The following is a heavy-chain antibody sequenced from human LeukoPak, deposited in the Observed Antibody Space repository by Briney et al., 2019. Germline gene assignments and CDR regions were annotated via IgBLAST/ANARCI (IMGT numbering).Heavy chain of an antibody. V-gene: IGHV1-8*01. Sequence: ASVKVSCKASGYTFTSYDINWVRQATGQVLEWMGWMNPNSGNTGYAQKFQGRVTMTRNTSISTAYMELSSLRSEDTAVYYCVWRDYYDSSGYPRWRAFDIWGQGTMVTVSS. J-gene: IGHJ3*02. CDR3: VWRDYYDSSGYPRWRAFDI. D-gene: IGHD3-22*01. CDR2: MNPNSGNT. CDR1: GYTFTSYD.